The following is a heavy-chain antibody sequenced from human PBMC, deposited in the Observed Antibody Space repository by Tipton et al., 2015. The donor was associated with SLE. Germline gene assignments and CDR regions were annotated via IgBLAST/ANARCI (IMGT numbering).Heavy chain of an antibody. D-gene: IGHD5/OR15-5a*01. CDR1: GGSISSHY. CDR2: ISYSGST. CDR3: ARGPLLDL. Sequence: TLSLTCTVSGGSISSHYWSWIRQPPGKGLEWIGYISYSGSTNYNPSLKSRVTISVDTSKNQFSLKLSSVTAADTAVYYCARGPLLDLWGRGTLVTVSS. V-gene: IGHV4-59*11. J-gene: IGHJ2*01.